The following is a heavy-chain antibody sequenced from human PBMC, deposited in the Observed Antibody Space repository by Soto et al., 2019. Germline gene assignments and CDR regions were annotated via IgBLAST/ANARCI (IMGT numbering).Heavy chain of an antibody. CDR3: ARQLSRSDYGMDV. V-gene: IGHV5-10-1*01. CDR1: VYNFTSYG. CDR2: IDPSDSYT. Sequence: VQALKISCKGPVYNFTSYGSSSVRQMPGKGLEWMGRIDPSDSYTNYSPSFQGHVTISADKSISTAYLQWSSLKASDTAMYYCARQLSRSDYGMDVWGQGTTVTVSS. D-gene: IGHD6-6*01. J-gene: IGHJ6*02.